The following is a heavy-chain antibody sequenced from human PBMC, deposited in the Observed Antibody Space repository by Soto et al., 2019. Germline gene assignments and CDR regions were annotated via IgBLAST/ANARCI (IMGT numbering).Heavy chain of an antibody. CDR1: GGPYGKYS. J-gene: IGHJ4*02. CDR3: ARSLLGDYYDSDGLDN. V-gene: IGHV1-69*02. CDR2: IIPIFDIT. Sequence: QVQLVQSGTEVKKPGSSVTVSCKASGGPYGKYSISWVRQAPGQGLEWMGRIIPIFDITNYAQKFQGRVTVTADKSTSTVYMDLSSLRSDDTAVYYCARSLLGDYYDSDGLDNWGQGTLVTVSS. D-gene: IGHD3-22*01.